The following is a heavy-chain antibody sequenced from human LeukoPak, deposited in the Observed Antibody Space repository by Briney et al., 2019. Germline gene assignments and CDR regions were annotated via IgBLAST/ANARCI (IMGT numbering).Heavy chain of an antibody. CDR3: ASTPYYDFWSGYPPLALDI. Sequence: SETLSLTRTVSGGSISSYYWSWIRQPPGKGLEWLGYIYYSGSTNYNPSLKSRVTISVDTSKNQFSLKLSYVTAADTAAYYCASTPYYDFWSGYPPLALDIWGQGTMVTVSS. CDR2: IYYSGST. D-gene: IGHD3-3*01. V-gene: IGHV4-59*01. J-gene: IGHJ3*02. CDR1: GGSISSYY.